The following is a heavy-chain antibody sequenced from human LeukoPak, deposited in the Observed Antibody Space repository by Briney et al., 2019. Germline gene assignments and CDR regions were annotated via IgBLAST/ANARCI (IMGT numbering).Heavy chain of an antibody. J-gene: IGHJ4*02. CDR3: ARGRYYYDSSAYYFDY. CDR2: INPNSGGT. CDR1: GYTFTGYY. V-gene: IGHV1-2*02. D-gene: IGHD3-22*01. Sequence: GASVKVSCKASGYTFTGYYMHWVRQAPGQGLEWMGWINPNSGGTNYAQKFQGRVTMTRDTSISTAYMELSRLRSDDTAVYYCARGRYYYDSSAYYFDYWGQGTLVTVSS.